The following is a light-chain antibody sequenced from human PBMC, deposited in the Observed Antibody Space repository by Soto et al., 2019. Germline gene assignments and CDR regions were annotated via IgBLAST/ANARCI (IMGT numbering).Light chain of an antibody. Sequence: DIQMTQSPSTLSASVGDRVTITCRASQSITTFLAWYQHRPGKALRLLIYKASSLESGVPSRFSGSGSGTEFTLTISSLQPDDFATYYCQQYNSYPIFGQGTKLEIK. V-gene: IGKV1-5*03. CDR1: QSITTF. CDR2: KAS. CDR3: QQYNSYPI. J-gene: IGKJ2*01.